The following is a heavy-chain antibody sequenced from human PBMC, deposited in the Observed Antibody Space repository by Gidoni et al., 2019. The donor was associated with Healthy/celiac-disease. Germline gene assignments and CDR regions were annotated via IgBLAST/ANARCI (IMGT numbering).Heavy chain of an antibody. D-gene: IGHD3-10*01. CDR3: AREYYGSGTPGDY. J-gene: IGHJ4*02. CDR2: ISSSSSYI. CDR1: GFTFSSYS. Sequence: EVQLVESGGGLVKPGGSLRLSCAASGFTFSSYSMNWVRPAPGKGLEWVSSISSSSSYIYYADSVKGRFTISRDNAKNSLYLQMNSLRAEDTAVYYCAREYYGSGTPGDYWGQGTLVTVSS. V-gene: IGHV3-21*01.